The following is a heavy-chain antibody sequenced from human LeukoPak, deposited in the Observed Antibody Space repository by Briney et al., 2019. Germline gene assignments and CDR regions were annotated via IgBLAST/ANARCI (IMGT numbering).Heavy chain of an antibody. D-gene: IGHD2-15*01. J-gene: IGHJ4*02. V-gene: IGHV1-2*02. CDR1: GYTFTGYY. Sequence: ASVKVSCKASGYTFTGYYMHWVRLAPGQGLEWMGWINPNSGGTNYAQKFQGRVTMTRDTSISTAYMELSRLRSDDTAVYYCARVQSQYCSGGSCNFDYWGQGTLVTVSS. CDR3: ARVQSQYCSGGSCNFDY. CDR2: INPNSGGT.